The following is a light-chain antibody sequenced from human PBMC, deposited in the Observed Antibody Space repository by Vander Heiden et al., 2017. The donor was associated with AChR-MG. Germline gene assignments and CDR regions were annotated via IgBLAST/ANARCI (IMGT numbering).Light chain of an antibody. CDR3: GTWDRSRSPESPVWV. Sequence: QSMLTQPPSVSAAPGQRVTISCSGNDFNIGSNFVSWYQHLPGTAPRLLIFDNLRRPSGVPDRFSGTKSGTSATLDITGLQTGDEADYYCGTWDRSRSPESPVWVFGGGTKLTVL. V-gene: IGLV1-51*01. CDR2: DNL. J-gene: IGLJ3*02. CDR1: DFNIGSNF.